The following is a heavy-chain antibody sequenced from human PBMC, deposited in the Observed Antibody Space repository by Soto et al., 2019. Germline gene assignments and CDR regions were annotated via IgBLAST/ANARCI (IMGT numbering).Heavy chain of an antibody. Sequence: QVQLVESGGGLVKPGGSLRLSCAASGFTFSDYYMSWIRQAPGKGLEWVSYISSSGSTIYYAASVKGRFTISRDNAKNSLYLQMNSLRAEDTAVYYCARIPVTVIPYYHYMDVWGKGTTVTVSS. CDR1: GFTFSDYY. CDR3: ARIPVTVIPYYHYMDV. CDR2: ISSSGSTI. D-gene: IGHD3-22*01. J-gene: IGHJ6*03. V-gene: IGHV3-11*01.